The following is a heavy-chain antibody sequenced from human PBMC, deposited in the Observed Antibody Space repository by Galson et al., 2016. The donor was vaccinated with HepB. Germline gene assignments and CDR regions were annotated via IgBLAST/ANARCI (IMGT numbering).Heavy chain of an antibody. CDR1: GFPFSSYG. CDR3: ARGGSMDV. J-gene: IGHJ6*02. V-gene: IGHV3-7*01. CDR2: IKRDESAT. Sequence: SLRLSCAASGFPFSSYGLHWVRLAPGKGLEWVASIKRDESATYYVGSVKGRFTISRNNAKNSLFLQMNSLRAEDTALYYCARGGSMDVWGQGTTVTVSS.